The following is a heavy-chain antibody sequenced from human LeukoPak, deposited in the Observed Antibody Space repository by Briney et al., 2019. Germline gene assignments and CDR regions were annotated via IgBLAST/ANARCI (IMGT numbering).Heavy chain of an antibody. CDR3: ARYCNGVTCYSGYDY. CDR2: ISTNGGGT. V-gene: IGHV3-64*01. CDR1: GFTFSSYA. J-gene: IGHJ4*02. Sequence: RSGGSLRRSCAASGFTFSSYAMHWVRQTPGKGLEYVSAISTNGGGTYYANSVKGRFTISRDNSKNTLYLQMGSLRAEDMAVYFCARYCNGVTCYSGYDYWGQGTLVTVSS. D-gene: IGHD2-15*01.